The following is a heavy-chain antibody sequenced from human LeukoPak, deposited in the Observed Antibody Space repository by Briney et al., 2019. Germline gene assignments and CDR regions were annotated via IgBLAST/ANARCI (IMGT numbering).Heavy chain of an antibody. CDR3: AKDVGGSYGYPIHFDY. CDR2: ISGSGVKT. CDR1: GFTFSSYA. V-gene: IGHV3-23*01. Sequence: PGGSLRLSCVASGFTFSSYAMSWVRQAPGQALEWVSAISGSGVKTYYADSVKGRFTISRDNSRNTLYLQMNSLRAEDTAVYYCAKDVGGSYGYPIHFDYWGQGTLVTVSS. J-gene: IGHJ4*02. D-gene: IGHD5-18*01.